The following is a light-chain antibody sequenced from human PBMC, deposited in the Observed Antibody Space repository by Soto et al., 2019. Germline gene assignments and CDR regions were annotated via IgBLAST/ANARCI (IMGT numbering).Light chain of an antibody. V-gene: IGKV3-15*01. CDR1: QSVSSN. CDR3: QQYNNWYQWT. Sequence: EIVMTQSPATLSVSPGERATLSCRASQSVSSNLAWYQQKPGQAPRLLIYGASTRATGIPASFSGSRSGTEFSLTISSLQSEDFAVYYCQQYNNWYQWTFGQGTKLEIK. J-gene: IGKJ2*02. CDR2: GAS.